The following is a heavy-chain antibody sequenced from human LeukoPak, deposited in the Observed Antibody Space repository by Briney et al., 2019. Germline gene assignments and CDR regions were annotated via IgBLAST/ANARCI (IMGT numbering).Heavy chain of an antibody. J-gene: IGHJ6*03. V-gene: IGHV1-24*01. CDR2: FDPEDGET. Sequence: ASVKVSCKVSGYTLTELSMHWVRQAPGKGLEWMGGFDPEDGETIYAQKFQGRVTMTEDTSTSTAYMELRSLRSDDTAVYYCARAGYYYYMDVWGKGTTVTVSS. CDR1: GYTLTELS. CDR3: ARAGYYYYMDV.